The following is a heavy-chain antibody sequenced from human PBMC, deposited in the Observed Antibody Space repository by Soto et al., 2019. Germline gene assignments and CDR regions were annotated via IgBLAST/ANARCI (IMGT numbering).Heavy chain of an antibody. V-gene: IGHV1-69*06. D-gene: IGHD6-13*01. CDR2: IIPIFGTA. Sequence: SVKVSCKASGGTFSIYAISWVRQSPLQWLEWMGGIIPIFGTANYAQKFQGRVTITADKSTSTAYMELSSLRSEDTAVYYCARGRAAAGPNYYYYYGMDVWGQGTTVTVSS. CDR3: ARGRAAAGPNYYYYYGMDV. CDR1: GGTFSIYA. J-gene: IGHJ6*02.